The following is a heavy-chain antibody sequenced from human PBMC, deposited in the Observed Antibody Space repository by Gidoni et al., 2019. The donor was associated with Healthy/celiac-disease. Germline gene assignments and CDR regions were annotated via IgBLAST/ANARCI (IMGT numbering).Heavy chain of an antibody. J-gene: IGHJ6*02. CDR2: INHSGST. D-gene: IGHD2-15*01. V-gene: IGHV4-34*01. CDR3: ARSGYCSGGSCYSYYYYGMDV. Sequence: QVQLQQWGSRLLKPSETLSLTSAVYVGSFSGYYWSWIRQPPGKGLEWIGEINHSGSTNYNPSLKSRVTISVDTSKNQFSLKLSSVTAADTAVYYCARSGYCSGGSCYSYYYYGMDVWGQGTTVTVSS. CDR1: VGSFSGYY.